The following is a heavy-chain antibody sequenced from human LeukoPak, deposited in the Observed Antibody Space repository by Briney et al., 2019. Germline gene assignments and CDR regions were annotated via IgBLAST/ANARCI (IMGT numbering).Heavy chain of an antibody. D-gene: IGHD6-19*01. J-gene: IGHJ4*02. Sequence: PGGTLRLSCAASGFTFSRYSMNWVRQAPGKGLEWVSSITSSSSYIYYADSLKGRFTISRDNAKNSLYLQMNSLRAEDTALYYCARDFSGWYGYWGQGTLVTVSS. CDR3: ARDFSGWYGY. CDR1: GFTFSRYS. V-gene: IGHV3-21*04. CDR2: ITSSSSYI.